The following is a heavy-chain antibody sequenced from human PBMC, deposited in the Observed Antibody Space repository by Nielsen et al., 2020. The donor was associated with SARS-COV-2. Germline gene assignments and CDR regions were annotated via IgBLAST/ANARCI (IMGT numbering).Heavy chain of an antibody. CDR3: ATGTMVRGVPYMDV. CDR1: GYTFTSYG. Sequence: ASVKVSCKASGYTFTSYGISWVRQAPGQGLEWMGWISAYNGNTNYAQKLQGRVTMTTDTSTSTAYMELSSLRSEDTAVYYCATGTMVRGVPYMDVWGQGTTVTVSS. D-gene: IGHD3-10*01. J-gene: IGHJ6*02. CDR2: ISAYNGNT. V-gene: IGHV1-18*01.